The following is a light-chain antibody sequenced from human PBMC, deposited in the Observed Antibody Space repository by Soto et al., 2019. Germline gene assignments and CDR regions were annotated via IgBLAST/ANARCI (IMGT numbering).Light chain of an antibody. CDR2: GAS. CDR1: QSVSNN. Sequence: EIVMTQSPATLSVSPGERATLSCRASQSVSNNLALYQKKPGQAPRLLIYGASTSATGIPARFSGSGSGTEFTLTISSLQSEDFAFYYCQQYNNWWTFGQGTRVDIK. CDR3: QQYNNWWT. J-gene: IGKJ1*01. V-gene: IGKV3-15*01.